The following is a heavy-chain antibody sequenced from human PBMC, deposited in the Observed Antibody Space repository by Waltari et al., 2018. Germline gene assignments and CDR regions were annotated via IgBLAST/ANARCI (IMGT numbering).Heavy chain of an antibody. CDR1: GGSFSGYS. J-gene: IGHJ6*02. D-gene: IGHD3-3*01. CDR3: ARGGWSSHYYYYGMDV. CDR2: INHSGST. V-gene: IGHV4-34*01. Sequence: QVQLQQWGAGLLTPSETLSLTCAVYGGSFSGYSRSWIRQPPGKGLEWIGEINHSGSTNYNPSLKSRVTISVDTSKNQFSLKLSSVTAADTAVYYCARGGWSSHYYYYGMDVWGQGTTVTVSS.